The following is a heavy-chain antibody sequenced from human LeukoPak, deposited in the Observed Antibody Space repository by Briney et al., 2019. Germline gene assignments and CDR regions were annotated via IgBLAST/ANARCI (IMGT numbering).Heavy chain of an antibody. CDR2: INRSGST. Sequence: SETLSLTCAAYGGSFSGYYWSWIRQPPGKGLEWIGEINRSGSTNYNPSLKSRVTISVDTSKNQFSLKLSSVTAADTAVYYCARGPGPLGYWGQGTLVTVSS. D-gene: IGHD3-16*01. J-gene: IGHJ4*02. CDR3: ARGPGPLGY. V-gene: IGHV4-34*01. CDR1: GGSFSGYY.